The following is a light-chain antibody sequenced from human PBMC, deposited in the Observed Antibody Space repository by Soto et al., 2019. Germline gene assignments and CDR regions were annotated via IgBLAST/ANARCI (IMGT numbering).Light chain of an antibody. CDR3: QQYNNWPTWT. J-gene: IGKJ1*01. V-gene: IGKV3-15*01. CDR1: QSVSSN. CDR2: GAS. Sequence: EIVMTQSPATLSVSPGERATLSCRASQSVSSNLAWYQQKAGQAPRLLIYGASTRATDIPARFSASGSGTEFTLTISSLQSEDFAVYHCQQYNNWPTWTFGQGTKVEIK.